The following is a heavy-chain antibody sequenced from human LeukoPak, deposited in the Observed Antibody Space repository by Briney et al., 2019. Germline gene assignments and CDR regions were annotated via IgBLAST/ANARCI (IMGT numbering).Heavy chain of an antibody. CDR3: ARRHSSGSN. J-gene: IGHJ4*02. D-gene: IGHD6-19*01. CDR2: IYSGGIT. CDR1: GFTVTTNY. V-gene: IGHV3-66*02. Sequence: GGSLRLSCAASGFTVTTNYMSWVRQAPGKGLEWVSVIYSGGITYYADSVKGRFTISRDSSKNTWYLQMNSLRVEDTAVYYCARRHSSGSNWGQVTLVTVSS.